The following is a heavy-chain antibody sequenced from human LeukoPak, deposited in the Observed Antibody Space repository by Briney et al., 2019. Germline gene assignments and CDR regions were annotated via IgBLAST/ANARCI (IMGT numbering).Heavy chain of an antibody. Sequence: GGSLRLSCAASGFTFNNYAMSWVRQTPGKGLEWVSGITGNGRNTYYADSVKGRFTISRDNSKNTLYLQLNSLGAEDTAAYFCAKSGTVGSTRFDWYFDLWGRGTQVTVSS. CDR2: ITGNGRNT. J-gene: IGHJ2*01. CDR1: GFTFNNYA. CDR3: AKSGTVGSTRFDWYFDL. V-gene: IGHV3-23*01. D-gene: IGHD4-23*01.